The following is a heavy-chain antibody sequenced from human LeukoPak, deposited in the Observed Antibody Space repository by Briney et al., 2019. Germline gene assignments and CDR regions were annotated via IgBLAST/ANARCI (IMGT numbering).Heavy chain of an antibody. CDR3: ARAGGYGSGNSA. CDR1: GGSISSGGYY. CDR2: IYHSGST. V-gene: IGHV4-30-2*01. D-gene: IGHD3-10*01. J-gene: IGHJ5*02. Sequence: PSETLSLTCTVSGGSISSGGYYWSWIRQPPGKGLEWIGYIYHSGSTYYNPSLKSRVTISVDRSKNQFSLKLSSVIAADTAVYYCARAGGYGSGNSAWGQGTLVTVSS.